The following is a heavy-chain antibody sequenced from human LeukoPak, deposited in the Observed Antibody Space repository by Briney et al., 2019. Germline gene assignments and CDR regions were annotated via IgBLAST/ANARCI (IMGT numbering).Heavy chain of an antibody. J-gene: IGHJ4*02. CDR1: GYTFTSYD. Sequence: ASVKVSCKASGYTFTSYDINWVRQATGQGLEWMGWMNPNSGNTGYAQKFQGGVTITRNTSISTAYMELSSLRSEDTAVYYCARVGQYQLLDYWGQGTLVTVSS. CDR3: ARVGQYQLLDY. CDR2: MNPNSGNT. D-gene: IGHD2-2*01. V-gene: IGHV1-8*03.